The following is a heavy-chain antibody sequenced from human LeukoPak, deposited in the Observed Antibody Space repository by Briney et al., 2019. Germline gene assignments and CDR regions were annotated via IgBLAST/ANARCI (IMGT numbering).Heavy chain of an antibody. CDR2: IYYSGST. V-gene: IGHV4-39*01. D-gene: IGHD5-18*01. CDR1: GGSISSSSYY. CDR3: ARRPYSYGPYYFDY. Sequence: PSETLSLTCTVSGGSISSSSYYWGWIRQPPGKGLEWIGSIYYSGSTYYNPSLKSRVTISVDTSKSQFSLKLSSVTAADTAVYYCARRPYSYGPYYFDYWGQGTLVTVSS. J-gene: IGHJ4*02.